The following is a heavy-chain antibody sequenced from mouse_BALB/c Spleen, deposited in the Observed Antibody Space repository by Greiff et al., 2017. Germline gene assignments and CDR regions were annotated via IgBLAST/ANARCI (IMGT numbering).Heavy chain of an antibody. J-gene: IGHJ3*01. CDR1: GFNIKDTY. CDR2: IDPANGNT. Sequence: VQLKESGAELVKPGASVKLSCTASGFNIKDTYMHWVKQRPEQGLEWIGRIDPANGNTKYDPKFQGKATITADTSSNTAYLQLSSLTSEDTAVYYCAKDGYHRWFAYWGQGTLVTVAA. V-gene: IGHV14-3*02. D-gene: IGHD2-3*01. CDR3: AKDGYHRWFAY.